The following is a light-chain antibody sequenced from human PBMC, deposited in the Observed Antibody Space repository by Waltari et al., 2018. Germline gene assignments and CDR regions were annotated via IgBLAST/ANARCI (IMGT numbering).Light chain of an antibody. V-gene: IGLV2-14*01. CDR3: SSYTSSSTS. CDR2: DVS. CDR1: SSDVGGYNY. J-gene: IGLJ1*01. Sequence: QSALTQPASVSGSPGQSIPISCPGTSSDVGGYNYVSWYQQHPGKAPKLMIYDVSKRPSGVSNRFSGSKSGNTASLTISGLQAEDEADYYCSSYTSSSTSFGTGTKVTVL.